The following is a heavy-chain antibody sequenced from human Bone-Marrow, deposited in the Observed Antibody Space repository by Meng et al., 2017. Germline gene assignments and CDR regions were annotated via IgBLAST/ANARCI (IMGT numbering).Heavy chain of an antibody. Sequence: SVNVSCKASGGTFSSYAISWVRQATGQGLEWMGWMNPNSSNTGYAQKFQGRVTMTRNTSISTAYMELSSLRYEDTAVYYCAVVPAAMWVWGQVTLVTVSS. D-gene: IGHD2-2*01. CDR1: GGTFSSYA. V-gene: IGHV1-8*02. CDR3: AVVPAAMWV. CDR2: MNPNSSNT. J-gene: IGHJ4*02.